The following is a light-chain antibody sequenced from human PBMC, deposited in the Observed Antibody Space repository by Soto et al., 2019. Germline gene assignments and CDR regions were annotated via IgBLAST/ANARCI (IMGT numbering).Light chain of an antibody. V-gene: IGKV3-15*01. Sequence: EIVMTQSPATLSVSPGEGATLSCRASQSVSSNLAWYQQRPGQAPRLLINGASTRASGVPARFSGSGSGTEFTLTISSLQSEVFAVYFCQQYDNGPQTFGQGTKV. J-gene: IGKJ1*01. CDR3: QQYDNGPQT. CDR1: QSVSSN. CDR2: GAS.